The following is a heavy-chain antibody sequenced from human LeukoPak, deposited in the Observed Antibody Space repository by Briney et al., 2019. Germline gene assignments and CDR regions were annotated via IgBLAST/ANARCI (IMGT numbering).Heavy chain of an antibody. D-gene: IGHD5-12*01. CDR3: VKDRYSKTWGLDF. CDR2: ISDNGGST. CDR1: GFTFSNYA. V-gene: IGHV3-64D*06. J-gene: IGHJ4*02. Sequence: PGGSLRLSCTASGFTFSNYAMHWVRQAPGKGLEYVSAISDNGGSTYYADPVKGRFTISRDNSKNTLFLQMSSLRAEDTAVYYCVKDRYSKTWGLDFWGQGTLVTVSS.